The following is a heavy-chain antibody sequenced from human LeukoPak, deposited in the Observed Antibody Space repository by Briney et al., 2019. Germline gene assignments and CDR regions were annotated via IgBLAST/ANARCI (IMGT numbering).Heavy chain of an antibody. CDR1: GFTFNNFA. CDR2: IHSYGRSK. V-gene: IGHV3-30*02. J-gene: IGHJ4*02. CDR3: AKDLDGSYCVDF. Sequence: GGSLRLSCAASGFTFNNFAIHWVRQAPGKGPEWVAVIHSYGRSKYYADSLKGRFTISRDNSKNTLYLQMNSLRSEDTALYYCAKDLDGSYCVDFWGQGTPVTVSS. D-gene: IGHD1-26*01.